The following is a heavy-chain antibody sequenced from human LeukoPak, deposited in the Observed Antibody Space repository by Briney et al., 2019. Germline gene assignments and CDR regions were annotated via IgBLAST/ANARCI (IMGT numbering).Heavy chain of an antibody. CDR1: GGSISSYY. Sequence: PSETLSLTCIVSGGSISSYYWSWIAQPAGKGLEWIGRIYTSGRTNYNPSLKSRVTMSVDTSKNQFSLQLSSVTGADAAVYHCARWHYDAIDIWGQGTMVTVSS. V-gene: IGHV4-4*07. CDR3: ARWHYDAIDI. CDR2: IYTSGRT. J-gene: IGHJ3*02.